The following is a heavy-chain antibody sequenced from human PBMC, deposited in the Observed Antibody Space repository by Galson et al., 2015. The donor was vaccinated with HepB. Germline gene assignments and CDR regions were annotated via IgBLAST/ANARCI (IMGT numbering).Heavy chain of an antibody. D-gene: IGHD6-13*01. CDR2: ISGSGSST. Sequence: SLRLSCAASGFTFSSYTMSWVRQAPGKGLEWVSAISGSGSSTYYADSVKGRFTISRDNSKNTLYLQMNSLRAEDTAVYYCAKDPLNIASAGIWADPSGNYAVDIWGQGTMVTVSS. CDR1: GFTFSSYT. CDR3: AKDPLNIASAGIWADPSGNYAVDI. J-gene: IGHJ3*02. V-gene: IGHV3-23*01.